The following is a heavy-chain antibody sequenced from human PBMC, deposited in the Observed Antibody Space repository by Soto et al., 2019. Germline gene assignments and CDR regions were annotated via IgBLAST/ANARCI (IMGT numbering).Heavy chain of an antibody. CDR1: GGSFSGYY. J-gene: IGHJ6*03. V-gene: IGHV4-34*01. Sequence: PSETLSLTCAVYGGSFSGYYWSWIRQPPGKGLEWIGEINHSGSTNYNPSLKSRVTISADTSRDQFSLKLNSVTAADTAVYYCARTVLGPDLLADSFVDYYYYMDVWGQGTTVTVSS. CDR3: ARTVLGPDLLADSFVDYYYYMDV. CDR2: INHSGST. D-gene: IGHD3-9*01.